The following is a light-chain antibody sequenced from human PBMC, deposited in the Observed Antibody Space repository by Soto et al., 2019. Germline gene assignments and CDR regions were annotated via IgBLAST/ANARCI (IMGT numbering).Light chain of an antibody. J-gene: IGKJ4*01. V-gene: IGKV1-5*03. Sequence: DIQMTQSPSTLSVSIGDRVTITCRASQSINSWLAWYQQKPGKAPKLLIYKASNLESGVPSRVSGSGSGTEFTTTISMLQPDVYATYYCHQYNDYFTFGGGTKVE. CDR1: QSINSW. CDR2: KAS. CDR3: HQYNDYFT.